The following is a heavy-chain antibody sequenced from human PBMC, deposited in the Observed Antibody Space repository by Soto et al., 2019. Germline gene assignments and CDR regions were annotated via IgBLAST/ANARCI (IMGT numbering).Heavy chain of an antibody. CDR3: AKDRGVYYDSSGYEPKNYFDY. CDR2: ISGSGGST. CDR1: GFTFSSYA. D-gene: IGHD3-22*01. J-gene: IGHJ4*02. Sequence: PGGSLRLSCAASGFTFSSYAMSWVRQAPGKGLEWVSAISGSGGSTYYADFVKGRFTISRDNSKNTLYLQMNSLRAEDTAVYYCAKDRGVYYDSSGYEPKNYFDYWGQGTLVTVSS. V-gene: IGHV3-23*01.